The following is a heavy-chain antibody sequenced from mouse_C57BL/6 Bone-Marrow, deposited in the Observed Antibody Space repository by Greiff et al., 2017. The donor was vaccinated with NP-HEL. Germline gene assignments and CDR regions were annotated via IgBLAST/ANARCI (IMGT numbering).Heavy chain of an antibody. J-gene: IGHJ4*01. V-gene: IGHV1-72*01. CDR3: ARSRQLRLRGAMDY. CDR1: GYTFTSYW. CDR2: IDPNSGGT. Sequence: QVQLQQSGAELVKPGASVKLSCKASGYTFTSYWMHWVKQRPGRGLEWIGRIDPNSGGTKYNEKFKSKATLTVDKPSSTAYMQLSSLTSEDSAVYYCARSRQLRLRGAMDYWGQGISVTVSS. D-gene: IGHD3-2*02.